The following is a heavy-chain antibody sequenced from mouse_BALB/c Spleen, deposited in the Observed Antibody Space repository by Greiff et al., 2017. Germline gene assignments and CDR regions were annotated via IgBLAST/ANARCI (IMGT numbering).Heavy chain of an antibody. J-gene: IGHJ3*01. CDR1: GFTFSSYT. V-gene: IGHV5-12-2*01. Sequence: EVQLVESGGGLVQPGGSLKLSCAASGFTFSSYTMSWVRQTPEKRLEWVAYISNGGGSTYYPDTVKGRFTISRDNAKNTLYLQMSSLKSEDTAMYYCASFQAWLAYWGQGTLVTVSA. CDR3: ASFQAWLAY. CDR2: ISNGGGST.